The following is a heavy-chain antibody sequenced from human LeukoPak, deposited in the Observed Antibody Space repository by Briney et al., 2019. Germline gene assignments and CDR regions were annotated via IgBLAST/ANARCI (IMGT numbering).Heavy chain of an antibody. J-gene: IGHJ3*02. Sequence: QSGGSLRLSCAASGFTFDDYAMHWVRQAPGKGLEWVSGISWNSGSIGYADSVKGRFTISRDNAKNSLYLQMNSLRAEDTAVYYCARDRGGDWTVDAFDIWGQGTMVTVSS. CDR2: ISWNSGSI. V-gene: IGHV3-9*01. D-gene: IGHD2-21*02. CDR3: ARDRGGDWTVDAFDI. CDR1: GFTFDDYA.